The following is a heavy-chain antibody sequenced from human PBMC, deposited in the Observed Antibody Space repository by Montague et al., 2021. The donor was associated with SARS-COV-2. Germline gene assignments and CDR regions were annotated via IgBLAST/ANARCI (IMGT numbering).Heavy chain of an antibody. CDR2: IYSGGTT. Sequence: SLRLSCAASGLSVSTNYMTWVRQAPGKGLEWVSVIYSGGTTYYADSVKGRFTMSRDNSKNTVYLQMSSLRAEDTALYYCARGLEYRGSPYQYYSGLDVWGQGTTVTVSS. J-gene: IGHJ6*02. CDR3: ARGLEYRGSPYQYYSGLDV. CDR1: GLSVSTNY. V-gene: IGHV3-53*01. D-gene: IGHD6-6*01.